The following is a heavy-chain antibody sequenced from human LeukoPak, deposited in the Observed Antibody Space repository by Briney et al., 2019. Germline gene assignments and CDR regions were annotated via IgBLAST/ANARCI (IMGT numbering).Heavy chain of an antibody. D-gene: IGHD1-14*01. CDR1: GFTFSSYS. CDR3: ARLYYGAYNPNWFDP. V-gene: IGHV3-21*01. Sequence: GGSLRLSCAASGFTFSSYSMNWVRQAPGKGLVWVSSISSSSSYIYYADSVKGRFTISRDNAKNSLYLQMNSLRAEDTAVYYCARLYYGAYNPNWFDPWGQGTLVTVSS. CDR2: ISSSSSYI. J-gene: IGHJ5*02.